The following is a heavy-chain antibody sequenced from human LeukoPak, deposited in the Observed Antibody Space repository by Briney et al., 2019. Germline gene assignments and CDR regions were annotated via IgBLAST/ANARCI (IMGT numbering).Heavy chain of an antibody. CDR1: GFTFSNYA. Sequence: PGGSLRLSCAASGFTFSNYAMAWVRQAPGKGLEWVSGIRGSGGTPYYADSVKGRFTISRDNSKNTLYLQMNSLRAEDTAAYYCAKAVGYNGYQSFDYWGQGTLVTVSS. CDR2: IRGSGGTP. J-gene: IGHJ4*02. D-gene: IGHD5-12*01. V-gene: IGHV3-23*01. CDR3: AKAVGYNGYQSFDY.